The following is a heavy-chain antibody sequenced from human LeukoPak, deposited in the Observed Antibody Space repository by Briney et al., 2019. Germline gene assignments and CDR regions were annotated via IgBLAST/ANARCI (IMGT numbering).Heavy chain of an antibody. V-gene: IGHV3-23*01. Sequence: GGSLRLSCAASGFTFSSYAMSWVRQAPGKGLEWVSAISGSGGSTYYADSVKGRFTISRDNSKNTLYLQMNSLRAEDTAVYYCAKLNCGGPSSSSRGVGVDYWGQGTLVTVSS. CDR2: ISGSGGST. J-gene: IGHJ4*02. D-gene: IGHD6-6*01. CDR3: AKLNCGGPSSSSRGVGVDY. CDR1: GFTFSSYA.